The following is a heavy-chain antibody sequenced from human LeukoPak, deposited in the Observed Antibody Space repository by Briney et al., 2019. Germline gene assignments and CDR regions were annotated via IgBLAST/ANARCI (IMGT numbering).Heavy chain of an antibody. J-gene: IGHJ4*02. D-gene: IGHD3-22*01. CDR1: GGSFSGYY. Sequence: SETLSLTCAVYGGSFSGYYWSWIRQPPGKGLEWIGEVNHSGSTNYNPSLKSRVTISVDTSKNQFSLKLSSVTAADTAVYYCARRRYYDSSGYYYHKPQTFFDYWGQGALVTVSS. CDR3: ARRRYYDSSGYYYHKPQTFFDY. CDR2: VNHSGST. V-gene: IGHV4-34*01.